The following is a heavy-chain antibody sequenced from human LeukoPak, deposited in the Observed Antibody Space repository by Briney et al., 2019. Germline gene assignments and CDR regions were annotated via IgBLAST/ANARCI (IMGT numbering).Heavy chain of an antibody. J-gene: IGHJ4*02. D-gene: IGHD3-9*01. CDR2: IKEDGSER. Sequence: GGSLRLSCEGSAFIFSGHWMNWVRQTPGKGLEWVASIKEDGSERQYVDSVKGRFTISRDNSKNTLYLQMNSLRAEDTAVYYCAKGDILTGYAFDYWGQGTLVTVSS. CDR3: AKGDILTGYAFDY. V-gene: IGHV3-7*03. CDR1: AFIFSGHW.